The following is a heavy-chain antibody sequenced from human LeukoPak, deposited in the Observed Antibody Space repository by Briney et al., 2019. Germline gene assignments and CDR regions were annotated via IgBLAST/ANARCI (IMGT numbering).Heavy chain of an antibody. D-gene: IGHD6-13*01. CDR1: GFTFSSYE. CDR2: ISSSGSTI. V-gene: IGHV3-48*03. CDR3: ARVSSSWNFGEAFDI. Sequence: PGVSVRLSCAASGFTFSSYEMNWVRQAPGKGLEWVSYISSSGSTIYYADSVKGRFTISRDNAKNSLYLQMNSLRAEDTAVYYCARVSSSWNFGEAFDIWGQGTMVTVSS. J-gene: IGHJ3*02.